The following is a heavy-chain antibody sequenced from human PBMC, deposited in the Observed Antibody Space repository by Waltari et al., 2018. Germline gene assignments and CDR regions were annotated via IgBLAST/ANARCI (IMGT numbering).Heavy chain of an antibody. V-gene: IGHV1-46*01. D-gene: IGHD3-9*01. Sequence: QVQLVQSGAEVKKPGASVKVSCKASGYTFTSYYMHWVRQAPGQGLEWMGIINPSGGSTSYEQNCQGRVTMTRETSASTVYMELSSLRSEDTAVYYCARTILRGYYGMDVWGQGTTVTVSS. CDR3: ARTILRGYYGMDV. CDR1: GYTFTSYY. J-gene: IGHJ6*02. CDR2: INPSGGST.